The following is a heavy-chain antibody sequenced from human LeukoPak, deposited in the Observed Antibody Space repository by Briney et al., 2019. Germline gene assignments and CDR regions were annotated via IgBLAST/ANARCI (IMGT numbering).Heavy chain of an antibody. Sequence: PGGSLRLSCAASGFTFSGYYMSWVRQAPGKGLEWVSFIGSGGHTIYYADSVKGRFTISRDDARNSLYLQMNTLRAEDTAVYYCARERIDYWYFDLWGRGTLVTVSS. V-gene: IGHV3-11*04. CDR2: IGSGGHTI. CDR3: ARERIDYWYFDL. D-gene: IGHD2-15*01. CDR1: GFTFSGYY. J-gene: IGHJ2*01.